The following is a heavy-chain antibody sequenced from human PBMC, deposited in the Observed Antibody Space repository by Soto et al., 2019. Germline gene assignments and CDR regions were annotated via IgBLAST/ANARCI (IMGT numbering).Heavy chain of an antibody. V-gene: IGHV3-23*01. Sequence: GGSLRLSCAASGFTFSSYAMSWVRQAPGKGLEWVSAISGSGGSTYYADSVKGRFTISRDNSKNTLYLQMNSLRAEDTAVYYCASSSMRYCTNGVCYYYYYYMDVWGKGTTVTVSS. CDR3: ASSSMRYCTNGVCYYYYYYMDV. CDR1: GFTFSSYA. J-gene: IGHJ6*03. CDR2: ISGSGGST. D-gene: IGHD2-8*01.